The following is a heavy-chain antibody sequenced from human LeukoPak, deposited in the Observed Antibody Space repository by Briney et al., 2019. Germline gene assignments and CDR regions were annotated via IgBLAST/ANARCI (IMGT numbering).Heavy chain of an antibody. CDR3: AREGTTYYYGSGDNWFDP. CDR1: GGSISSYY. Sequence: PSETLSLTCTVSGGSISSYYWSWIRQPPGKGLEWIGYIYYSGSTNCNPSLKSRVTISVDTSKNQFSLKLSSVTAADTAVYYCAREGTTYYYGSGDNWFDPWGQGTLVTVSS. V-gene: IGHV4-59*01. J-gene: IGHJ5*02. CDR2: IYYSGST. D-gene: IGHD3-10*01.